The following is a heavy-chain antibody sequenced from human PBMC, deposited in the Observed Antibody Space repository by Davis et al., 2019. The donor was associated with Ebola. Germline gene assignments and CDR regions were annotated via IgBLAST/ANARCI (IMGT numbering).Heavy chain of an antibody. V-gene: IGHV3-21*01. J-gene: IGHJ4*02. Sequence: GESLKISCAASGFTFSSYEMNWVRQAPGKGLEWVSSISSSSSYIYYADSVKGRFTISRDNAKNSLYLQMNSLRAEDTAVYYCARASGGGSGLYYFDYWGQGTLVTVSS. CDR1: GFTFSSYE. D-gene: IGHD3-10*01. CDR2: ISSSSSYI. CDR3: ARASGGGSGLYYFDY.